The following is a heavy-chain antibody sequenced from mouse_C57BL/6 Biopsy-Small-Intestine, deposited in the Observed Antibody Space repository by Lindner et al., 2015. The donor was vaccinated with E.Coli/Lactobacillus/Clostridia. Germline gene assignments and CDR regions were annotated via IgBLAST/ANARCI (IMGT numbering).Heavy chain of an antibody. CDR1: GYTFTNYP. Sequence: VKVSCKASGYTFTNYPINWVRQAPGQGLEWMGWIYTNTGNSKYAQGFTGRFVFSLDTSLSTAYLQISSLKADDTAMYYCARYDSDWAEGKLSFDPWGQGTLATVSS. CDR3: ARYDSDWAEGKLSFDP. V-gene: IGHV9-3*02. CDR2: IYTNTGNS. D-gene: IGHD2-12*01. J-gene: IGHJ4*01.